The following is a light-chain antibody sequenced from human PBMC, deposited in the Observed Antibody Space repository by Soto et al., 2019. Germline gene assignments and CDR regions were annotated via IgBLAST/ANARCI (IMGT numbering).Light chain of an antibody. V-gene: IGKV3-15*01. CDR2: GAS. CDR1: QSVSSN. CDR3: QQYNNWPPIT. Sequence: EIVMTQSPATLSVSPGERATPSCRHSQSVSSNLAWYQQKPGQAPRLLIYGASTRATGIPARFSGSGSGTEFTLTVSGLQSEDFAVYYCQQYNNWPPITFGQGTRLEIK. J-gene: IGKJ5*01.